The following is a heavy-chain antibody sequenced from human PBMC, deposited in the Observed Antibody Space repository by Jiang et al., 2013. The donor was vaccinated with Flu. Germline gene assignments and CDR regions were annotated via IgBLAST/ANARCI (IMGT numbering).Heavy chain of an antibody. Sequence: LRLSCATSGFTFSYYSFSWVRQAPGKGLVWLAYVSRWGETTQYGGSVRGRFTISRDSAKTAVYLEMNNLREEDTAVYYCVREEGGSAAGSGHWGQGTRVIVSS. D-gene: IGHD6-13*01. CDR1: GFTFSYYS. CDR2: VSRWGETT. V-gene: IGHV3-48*02. CDR3: VREEGGSAAGSGH. J-gene: IGHJ4*02.